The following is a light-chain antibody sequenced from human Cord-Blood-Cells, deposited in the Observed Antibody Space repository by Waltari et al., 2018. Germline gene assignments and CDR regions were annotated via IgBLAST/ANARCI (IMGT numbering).Light chain of an antibody. CDR3: QQYGSSPYT. Sequence: EIVLTQSPGTLSLSPGERATLSCRASQSVSSSYLAWYQQKPGQAPRLLIYGASSRATGSPDRFSGSGSGTDFTRTISRLEPEDFAVYYCQQYGSSPYTFGQGTKLEIK. J-gene: IGKJ2*01. CDR2: GAS. V-gene: IGKV3-20*01. CDR1: QSVSSSY.